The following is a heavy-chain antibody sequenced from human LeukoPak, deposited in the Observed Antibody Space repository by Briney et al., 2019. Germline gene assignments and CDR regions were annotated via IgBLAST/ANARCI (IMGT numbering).Heavy chain of an antibody. CDR2: INPNSGGT. V-gene: IGHV1-2*02. D-gene: IGHD1-1*01. CDR3: ARDGELERRWYFDY. CDR1: GYTFTGYY. Sequence: GASVKVSCKASGYTFTGYYMHWVRQAPGQGLEWMGWINPNSGGTDYAQKFQGRVTMTRDTSISTAYMELSSLRSEDTAVYYCARDGELERRWYFDYWGQGTLVTVSS. J-gene: IGHJ4*02.